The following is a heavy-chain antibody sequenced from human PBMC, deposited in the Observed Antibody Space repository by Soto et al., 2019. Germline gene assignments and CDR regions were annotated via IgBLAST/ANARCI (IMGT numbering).Heavy chain of an antibody. J-gene: IGHJ6*02. D-gene: IGHD4-17*01. CDR2: ISAYNGNT. V-gene: IGHV1-18*01. Sequence: ASVKVSCKASGYTFTSYGISWVRQAPGQGLEWMGWISAYNGNTNYAQRLQGRVTMTTDTSTSTAYMELRSLRSDDTAVYYCASTVTTPLYSYYGMDVWGQGTTVTVSS. CDR3: ASTVTTPLYSYYGMDV. CDR1: GYTFTSYG.